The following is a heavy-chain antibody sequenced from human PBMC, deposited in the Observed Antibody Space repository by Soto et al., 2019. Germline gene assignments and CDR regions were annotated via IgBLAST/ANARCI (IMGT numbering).Heavy chain of an antibody. J-gene: IGHJ4*01. CDR3: SNKLGSKVGSFDN. Sequence: GGSLGLSCAASGVTFSDYAMSWVRQGPGRGLEWVSSITSNSVATYYADSVKGRFTVSRANSKNTLFLQMNSLRAEDTAIYYCSNKLGSKVGSFDNWGQGTPVTVSS. D-gene: IGHD3-10*01. CDR1: GVTFSDYA. CDR2: ITSNSVAT. V-gene: IGHV3-23*01.